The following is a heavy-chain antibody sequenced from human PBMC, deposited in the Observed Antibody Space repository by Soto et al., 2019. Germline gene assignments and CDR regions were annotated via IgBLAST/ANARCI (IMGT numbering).Heavy chain of an antibody. J-gene: IGHJ4*02. V-gene: IGHV4-34*01. CDR1: GGSFSGYY. CDR3: AISFWSGYYLRDY. CDR2: INHSGST. D-gene: IGHD3-3*01. Sequence: DTLSLTCAVYGGSFSGYYWSWIRQPPGKGLEWIGEINHSGSTNYNPSLKSRVTISVDTSKNQFSLKLSSVTAADTAVYYCAISFWSGYYLRDYWGQGTLVTVSS.